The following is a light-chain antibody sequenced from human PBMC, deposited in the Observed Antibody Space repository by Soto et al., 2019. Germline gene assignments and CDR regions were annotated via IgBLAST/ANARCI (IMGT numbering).Light chain of an antibody. J-gene: IGLJ3*02. V-gene: IGLV2-11*02. CDR3: CSYAGSNTLV. CDR2: DVS. Sequence: QSPLTQPRSVSGSPGQSVTISCTGTSSDVGGYNYVTWYQHHAGKAPKLRIYDVSKRPSGVPDRFSGSRSGNTASLTISGLPTEDEAEYFGCSYAGSNTLVCGGGTKLT. CDR1: SSDVGGYNY.